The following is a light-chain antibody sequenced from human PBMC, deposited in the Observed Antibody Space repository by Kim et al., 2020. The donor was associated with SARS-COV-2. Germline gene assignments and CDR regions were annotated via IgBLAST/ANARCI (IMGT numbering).Light chain of an antibody. V-gene: IGKV1-39*01. Sequence: ASVGDRVTITCRASQSISSYLNWYQQKPGKAPKLLIYAASSLQSGVPSRFSGSGSGTDFTRTISSLQPEDFATYYCQQSYSTPRYTFGQGTKLEI. CDR2: AAS. CDR1: QSISSY. J-gene: IGKJ2*01. CDR3: QQSYSTPRYT.